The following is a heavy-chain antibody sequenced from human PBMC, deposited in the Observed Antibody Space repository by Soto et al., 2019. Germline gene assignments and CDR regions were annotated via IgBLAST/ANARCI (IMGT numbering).Heavy chain of an antibody. J-gene: IGHJ4*02. V-gene: IGHV4-59*01. CDR2: IYYSGST. Sequence: ASETLSLTCTVSGGSISSYYWSWIRQPPGKGLEWIGYIYYSGSTNYNPSLKSRVTISVDTSKNQFSLKLSSVTAADTAVYYCARDYYDSSGYYWRYFDYWGQGTLVTVS. D-gene: IGHD3-22*01. CDR3: ARDYYDSSGYYWRYFDY. CDR1: GGSISSYY.